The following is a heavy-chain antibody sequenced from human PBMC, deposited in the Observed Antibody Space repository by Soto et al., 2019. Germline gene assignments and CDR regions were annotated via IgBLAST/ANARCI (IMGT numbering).Heavy chain of an antibody. CDR2: IWYDGSNK. V-gene: IGHV3-33*01. Sequence: GGSLRLSCAASGFTFSSYGMHWVRQAPGKGLEWVAVIWYDGSNKYYADSVKGRFTTSRDNSKNTLYLQMNSLRAEDKAVYYCARDLDYSGYDLGPSHGGGGFDYYGMDVWGQGTTVTVSS. CDR1: GFTFSSYG. J-gene: IGHJ6*02. CDR3: ARDLDYSGYDLGPSHGGGGFDYYGMDV. D-gene: IGHD5-12*01.